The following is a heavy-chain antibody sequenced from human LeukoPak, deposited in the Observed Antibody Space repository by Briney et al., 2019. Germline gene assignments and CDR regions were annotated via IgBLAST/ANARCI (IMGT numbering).Heavy chain of an antibody. Sequence: PSETLSLTCTVSGGSIRSSYYYWGWIRQPPGKGLEWIGSIYDSGSTYYNPSLKSRVTISVDTSKNQFSLKLNSMTAADTAVYYCARGEGARDGYNYEGPFYFDYWGQGTLVTVSS. CDR2: IYDSGST. V-gene: IGHV4-39*01. CDR1: GGSIRSSYYY. J-gene: IGHJ4*02. CDR3: ARGEGARDGYNYEGPFYFDY. D-gene: IGHD5-24*01.